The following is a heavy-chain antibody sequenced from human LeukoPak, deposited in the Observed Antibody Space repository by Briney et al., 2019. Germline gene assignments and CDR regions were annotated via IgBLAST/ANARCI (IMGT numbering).Heavy chain of an antibody. D-gene: IGHD1-14*01. Sequence: PSETLSLTCTVSGGSISSSSYYWGWIRQPPGKGLEWIGSIYYSGSTYYNPSLKSRVTISVDTSKNQFSLKLSSVTAADTAVYYCAEIGTTWDAFGIWGQGTMVTVSS. CDR1: GGSISSSSYY. V-gene: IGHV4-39*07. J-gene: IGHJ3*02. CDR3: AEIGTTWDAFGI. CDR2: IYYSGST.